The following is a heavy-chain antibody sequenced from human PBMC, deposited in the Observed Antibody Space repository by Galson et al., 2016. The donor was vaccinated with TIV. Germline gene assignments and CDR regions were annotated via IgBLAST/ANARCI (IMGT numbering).Heavy chain of an antibody. V-gene: IGHV4-38-2*01. Sequence: EPLSLTCVVSGFSITSGHFWGWIRQPPGKGLEWLGSIYQSGTAYYNPSLKRRVTISVDTSKNQFSLNLNSVTATDTAVYYCARHFLWLGDLAWFDPRGQGTLVTVSS. D-gene: IGHD3-10*01. CDR1: GFSITSGHF. CDR3: ARHFLWLGDLAWFDP. CDR2: IYQSGTA. J-gene: IGHJ5*02.